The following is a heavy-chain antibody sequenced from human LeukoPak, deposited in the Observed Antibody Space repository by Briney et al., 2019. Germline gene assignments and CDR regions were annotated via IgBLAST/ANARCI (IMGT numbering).Heavy chain of an antibody. D-gene: IGHD6-25*01. CDR3: ARLGRLRRSPLFDP. V-gene: IGHV4-34*01. Sequence: SETLSLTCAVYGGSFSGYYWSWIRQPPGKGLEWIGEINHSGSTNYNPSLKSRVTISVDTSKNQFSLKLSSVTAADTAVYYCARLGRLRRSPLFDPWGQGTLVTVSS. CDR1: GGSFSGYY. CDR2: INHSGST. J-gene: IGHJ5*02.